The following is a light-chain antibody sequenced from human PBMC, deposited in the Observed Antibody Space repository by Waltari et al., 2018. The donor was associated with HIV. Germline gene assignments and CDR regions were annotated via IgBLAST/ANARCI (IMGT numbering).Light chain of an antibody. J-gene: IGKJ2*01. CDR2: DAS. CDR3: QQYDNLPLYT. V-gene: IGKV1-33*01. CDR1: QDISNY. Sequence: DIQMTQSPSSLSPSVGDRLTITCQASQDISNYLNWYQQKTGKAPKLLIYDASNLETGVPSRFSGSGSATDFTFTISSLQPEDIATYYCQQYDNLPLYTFGQGTTLEIK.